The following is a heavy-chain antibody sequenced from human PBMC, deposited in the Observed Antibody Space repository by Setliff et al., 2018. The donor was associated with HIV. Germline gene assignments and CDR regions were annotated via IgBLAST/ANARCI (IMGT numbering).Heavy chain of an antibody. CDR1: GFTFSDYG. V-gene: IGHV3-NL1*01. J-gene: IGHJ6*03. CDR3: AKDIDLGRANFYYYMDV. D-gene: IGHD7-27*01. Sequence: GSLRLSCEASGFTFSDYGMHWVRQAPGKGLEWVSAIDPTGTYTYYADAVKGRFTISRDNFRNTLSLQMNSLTAEDSAIYYCAKDIDLGRANFYYYMDVWGKGTTVTVSS. CDR2: IDPTGTYT.